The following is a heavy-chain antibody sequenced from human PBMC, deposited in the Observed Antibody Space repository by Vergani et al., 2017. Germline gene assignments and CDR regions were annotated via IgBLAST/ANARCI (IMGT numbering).Heavy chain of an antibody. CDR2: INPNSGAT. Sequence: QVQLVQSGAEVKKPGASVKVSCKASGYSFTGYYMHWVRQAPGQGLEWMGWINPNSGATNYAQKFQGRVTMTRDTSITTAYMELSRLRSDDTAVDYCARVPYVDRGDYWGQGTLVTVSA. CDR3: ARVPYVDRGDY. CDR1: GYSFTGYY. J-gene: IGHJ4*02. D-gene: IGHD3-16*01. V-gene: IGHV1-2*02.